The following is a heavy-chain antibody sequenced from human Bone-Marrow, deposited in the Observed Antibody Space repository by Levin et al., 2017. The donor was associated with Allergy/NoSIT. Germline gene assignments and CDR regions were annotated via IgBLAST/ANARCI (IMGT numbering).Heavy chain of an antibody. J-gene: IGHJ4*02. D-gene: IGHD3-22*01. CDR2: IFHSGST. CDR3: ARANFYDSSGYLYYFDY. Sequence: SQTLSLTCAVSGFSISSGYYWGWIRQPPGKGLAWIGSIFHSGSTYYNPSLKSRVTISVDTSKNLFSLKLSSVTAADTAVYYCARANFYDSSGYLYYFDYLGQGTLITVSS. CDR1: GFSISSGYY. V-gene: IGHV4-38-2*01.